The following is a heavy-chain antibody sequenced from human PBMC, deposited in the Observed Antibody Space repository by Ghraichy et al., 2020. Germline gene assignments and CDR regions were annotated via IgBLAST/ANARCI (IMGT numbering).Heavy chain of an antibody. J-gene: IGHJ4*02. CDR2: TYHDGTT. Sequence: SETLSLTCAVSGDVIGAGGYSWCWIRQSPGKGLEWVGYTYHDGTTHLNPSLKNRVTILVDKSKNQFSLNLSSLTAADTAVYYCARGAHDYAFDFWGQGAPVTVTS. D-gene: IGHD4-17*01. V-gene: IGHV4-30-2*06. CDR3: ARGAHDYAFDF. CDR1: GDVIGAGGYS.